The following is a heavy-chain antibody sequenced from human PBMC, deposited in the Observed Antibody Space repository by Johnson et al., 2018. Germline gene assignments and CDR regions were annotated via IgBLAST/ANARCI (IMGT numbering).Heavy chain of an antibody. CDR1: GFTFDDFA. Sequence: VQLVESGGGLVQPGRSLRLSCAASGFTFDDFAMHWVRQTPGKGLEWVSGISWIGRDIVYADSVKGRFTISRDNAKNSLYLRMNSLRAEDTALYYCGRQDGGRGLDFSSTRCYNTAPGYYYGMDVWGQGTTVTVSS. D-gene: IGHD2-2*02. J-gene: IGHJ6*02. CDR2: ISWIGRDI. CDR3: GRQDGGRGLDFSSTRCYNTAPGYYYGMDV. V-gene: IGHV3-9*01.